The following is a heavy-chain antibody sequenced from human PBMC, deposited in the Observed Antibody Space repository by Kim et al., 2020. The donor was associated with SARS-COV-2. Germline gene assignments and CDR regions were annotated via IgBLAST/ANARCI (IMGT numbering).Heavy chain of an antibody. CDR1: GFTFSSYG. Sequence: GGSLRLSCAASGFTFSSYGMHWVRQAPGKGLEWVAVIWYDGSNKYYADSVKGRFTISRDNSKNTLYLQMNSLRAEDTAVYYCARLPGYSYGYGHYYGMDVWGQGTTVTVSS. V-gene: IGHV3-33*01. J-gene: IGHJ6*02. CDR2: IWYDGSNK. D-gene: IGHD5-18*01. CDR3: ARLPGYSYGYGHYYGMDV.